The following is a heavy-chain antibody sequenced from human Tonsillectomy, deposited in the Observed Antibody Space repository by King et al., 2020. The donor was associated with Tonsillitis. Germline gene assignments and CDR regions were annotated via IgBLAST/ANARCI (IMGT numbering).Heavy chain of an antibody. D-gene: IGHD6-13*01. CDR1: GYSFNRYW. CDR2: IYPGDSDT. CDR3: AGRWRGQQRASSDWFDP. Sequence: VQLVESEAEVKKPGESLKISCKGSGYSFNRYWIAWVRQMPGKGLEWMGIIYPGDSDTRYSPSFQGQVTISADKSISTAYLQWSSLKASDTAMYYCAGRWRGQQRASSDWFDPWGQGTLVTVSS. J-gene: IGHJ5*02. V-gene: IGHV5-51*01.